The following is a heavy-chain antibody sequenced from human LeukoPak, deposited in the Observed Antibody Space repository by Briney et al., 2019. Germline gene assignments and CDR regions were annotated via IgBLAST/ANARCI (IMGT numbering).Heavy chain of an antibody. Sequence: PGGSLRLSCAASGFSFMNAWMIWVRQAPGKGLEWVGRIKSDADGGTPDYAAPARGRFTISRDDSKNTLYLQMNSLKTEDTAVYYCTTFYHEYSPYWGRGTLVTVSS. J-gene: IGHJ4*02. CDR1: GFSFMNAW. V-gene: IGHV3-15*01. CDR2: IKSDADGGTP. D-gene: IGHD2/OR15-2a*01. CDR3: TTFYHEYSPY.